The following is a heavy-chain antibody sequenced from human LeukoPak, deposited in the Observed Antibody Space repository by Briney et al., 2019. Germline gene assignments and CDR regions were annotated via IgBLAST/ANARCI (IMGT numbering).Heavy chain of an antibody. CDR1: GFTFSSYG. J-gene: IGHJ4*02. Sequence: GGTLRLSCTASGFTFSSYGMNWVRQAPGKGLEWVSGITGRGEHIFYAGSVKGRFTISRDNSKNTLYLQMNSLRAEDTAVYYCARDFQDIVVVPAAMTPSGVDYWGQGTLVTVSS. D-gene: IGHD2-2*01. CDR3: ARDFQDIVVVPAAMTPSGVDY. V-gene: IGHV3-23*01. CDR2: ITGRGEHI.